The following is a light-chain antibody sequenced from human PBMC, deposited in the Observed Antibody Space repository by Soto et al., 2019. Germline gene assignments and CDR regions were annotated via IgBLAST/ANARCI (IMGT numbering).Light chain of an antibody. CDR3: LQLNSYPHT. V-gene: IGKV1-9*01. J-gene: IGKJ2*01. CDR1: QGISSY. Sequence: DIQLTQSPSFLSASVGDRVTITCRASQGISSYLAWYQQKPGKAPKLLIYGASTLQSGVPSGFSGSGSGTEFTLTISSLQPEDFATYYCLQLNSYPHTFGQGTNLEIK. CDR2: GAS.